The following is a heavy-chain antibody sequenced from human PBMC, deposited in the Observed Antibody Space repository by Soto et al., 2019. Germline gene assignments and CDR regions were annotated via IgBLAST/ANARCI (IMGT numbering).Heavy chain of an antibody. J-gene: IGHJ4*02. CDR2: IYYSGST. V-gene: IGHV4-30-4*01. D-gene: IGHD3-3*01. CDR3: ARGGGYCDFWSGWDY. Sequence: QVQLQASGPGLVKPSQTLSLTCTVSGGSISSGDYYWSWIRQPPGKGLEWIGYIYYSGSTYYNPSFRSRVTISVDTSRNQFSLKLSSVTAADTAVYYCARGGGYCDFWSGWDYWGQGTLVTVSS. CDR1: GGSISSGDYY.